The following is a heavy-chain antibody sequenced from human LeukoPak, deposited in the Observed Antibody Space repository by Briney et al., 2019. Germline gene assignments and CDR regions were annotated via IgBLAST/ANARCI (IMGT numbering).Heavy chain of an antibody. J-gene: IGHJ3*02. CDR1: GGSISSSSYY. CDR3: ARHHEPRSIRAFDI. CDR2: IYYSGST. Sequence: PSETLSLTCTVSGGSISSSSYYWGWIRQPPGKGLEWIGSIYYSGSTYYNPSLKSRVTISVDTSKNQFSLKLSSVTAADTAVYYCARHHEPRSIRAFDIWGQGTMVTVSS. V-gene: IGHV4-39*01.